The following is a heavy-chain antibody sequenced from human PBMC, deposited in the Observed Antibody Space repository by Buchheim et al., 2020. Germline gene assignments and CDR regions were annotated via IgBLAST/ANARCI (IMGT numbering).Heavy chain of an antibody. D-gene: IGHD3-3*01. CDR3: AIGRFTIFGVVESWFDP. Sequence: QVQLVQSGAEVKKPGASVKVSCKASGYTFTSYDINWVRQAPGQGLEWMGWMNTNSGNTGYAQKFQGRVTMTRNTSISKAYMELSSLRSEDTAVYYCAIGRFTIFGVVESWFDPWGQGTL. CDR2: MNTNSGNT. V-gene: IGHV1-8*01. CDR1: GYTFTSYD. J-gene: IGHJ5*02.